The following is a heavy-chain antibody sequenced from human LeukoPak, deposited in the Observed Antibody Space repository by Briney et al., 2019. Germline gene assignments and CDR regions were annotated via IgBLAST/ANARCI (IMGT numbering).Heavy chain of an antibody. CDR3: ASFWGLSPDQYYYYGMDV. D-gene: IGHD7-27*01. V-gene: IGHV4-4*02. Sequence: SETLSLTCAVSGGSISSSNWWSWVRQPPGKGLEWIGEIYHSGSTNYNPPLKSRVTISVDKSKNQFSLKLSSVTAADTAVYYCASFWGLSPDQYYYYGMDVWGQGTTVTVSS. CDR2: IYHSGST. J-gene: IGHJ6*02. CDR1: GGSISSSNW.